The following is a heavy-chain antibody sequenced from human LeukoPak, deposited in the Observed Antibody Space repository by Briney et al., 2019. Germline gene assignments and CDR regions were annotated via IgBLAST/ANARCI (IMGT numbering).Heavy chain of an antibody. CDR2: ISYDGSNK. CDR1: GFTFSSYG. CDR3: AKGRRIAVVYYFDY. D-gene: IGHD6-19*01. J-gene: IGHJ4*02. V-gene: IGHV3-30*18. Sequence: GGSLRLSCAASGFTFSSYGMHWVRQAPGKGLEWVAVISYDGSNKYYADSVKGRFTISRDNSKNTLYLQMNSLRAEDTAVYYCAKGRRIAVVYYFDYWGQGTLVTVSS.